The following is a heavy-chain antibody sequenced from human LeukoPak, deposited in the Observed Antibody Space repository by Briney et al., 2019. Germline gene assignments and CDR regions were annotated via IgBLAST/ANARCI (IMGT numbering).Heavy chain of an antibody. V-gene: IGHV4-34*01. Sequence: SETLSLTCAVYGGSLSGYYWSWIRQPPGKGLEWIGEINHGGSTNYNPSLKSRVTISVDTSKNQFSLKLSSVTAADTAVYYCARGQAAMASYYYYMDVWGKGTTVTVSS. CDR3: ARGQAAMASYYYYMDV. D-gene: IGHD5-18*01. J-gene: IGHJ6*03. CDR1: GGSLSGYY. CDR2: INHGGST.